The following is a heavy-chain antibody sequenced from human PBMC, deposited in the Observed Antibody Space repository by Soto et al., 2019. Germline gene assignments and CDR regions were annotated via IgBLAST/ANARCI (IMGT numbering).Heavy chain of an antibody. Sequence: SETLSLTCTVSGGFISSGDYYWSWIRQHPGKGLEWIGYIYNTGSTDYSPSLKSRLTMSVDTAKNQFSLKLTSVTAADAAVYFCARARRYTSSWFWFDPWGQGTPVTVYS. CDR2: IYNTGST. CDR3: ARARRYTSSWFWFDP. J-gene: IGHJ5*02. V-gene: IGHV4-31*03. CDR1: GGFISSGDYY. D-gene: IGHD6-13*01.